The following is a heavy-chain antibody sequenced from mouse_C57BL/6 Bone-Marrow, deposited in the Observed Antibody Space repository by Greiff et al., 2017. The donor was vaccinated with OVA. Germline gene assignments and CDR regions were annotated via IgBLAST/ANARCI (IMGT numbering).Heavy chain of an antibody. CDR2: ISNLAYSI. J-gene: IGHJ3*01. CDR1: GFTFSDYG. V-gene: IGHV5-15*01. CDR3: ARWDTTAVGGFAY. D-gene: IGHD1-1*01. Sequence: EVKLMESGGGLVQPGGSLKLSCAASGFTFSDYGMAWVRQAPRKGPEWVAFISNLAYSIYYADTVTGRFTISRENAKNTLYLERSSLRSEDTAMYYCARWDTTAVGGFAYWGQGTLVTVSA.